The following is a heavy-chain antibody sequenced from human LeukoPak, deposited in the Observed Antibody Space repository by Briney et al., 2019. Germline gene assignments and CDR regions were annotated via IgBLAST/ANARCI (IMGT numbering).Heavy chain of an antibody. D-gene: IGHD5-18*01. CDR3: ARGGSEYSYGKIDS. V-gene: IGHV3-21*01. CDR2: ISSVSTYI. CDR1: GFTFSSYA. Sequence: GGSLRLSCAASGFTFSSYAMNWVRQAPGKGLEWISSISSVSTYIYYADSVKGRFTISRDNARNSLYLQLNSLRVEDTAVYYCARGGSEYSYGKIDSWGQGILVTVSS. J-gene: IGHJ4*02.